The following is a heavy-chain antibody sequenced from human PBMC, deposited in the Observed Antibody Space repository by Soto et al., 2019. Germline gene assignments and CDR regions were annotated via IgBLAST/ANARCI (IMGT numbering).Heavy chain of an antibody. V-gene: IGHV1-18*01. J-gene: IGHJ5*02. D-gene: IGHD2-2*01. CDR2: ISAYNGNT. CDR1: GYTFTSYG. CDR3: ARTPGVPAADLNWFDT. Sequence: QVPLVQSGAEVKKPGASEKVSCTASGYTFTSYGISWVRQAPGQGLEQMGWISAYNGNTNYAQKLQGRVSMTTDTATSTAYMELRSLRSDDTAVYYCARTPGVPAADLNWFDTWGKGTLVTVCS.